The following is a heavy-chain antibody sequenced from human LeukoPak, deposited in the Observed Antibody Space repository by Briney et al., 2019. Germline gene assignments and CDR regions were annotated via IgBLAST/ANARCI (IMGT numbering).Heavy chain of an antibody. CDR2: IKSKTDGGTT. J-gene: IGHJ3*02. CDR1: GFTFSNAW. CDR3: TTGTKTPELILLWFGETIHDAFDI. V-gene: IGHV3-15*01. Sequence: GGSLRLSCAASGFTFSNAWMSWVRQAPGKGLEWVGRIKSKTDGGTTEYAAPVKGRFTISRDDSKNTLYLQMNSLKTEDTAVYYCTTGTKTPELILLWFGETIHDAFDIWGQGTMVTVSS. D-gene: IGHD3-10*01.